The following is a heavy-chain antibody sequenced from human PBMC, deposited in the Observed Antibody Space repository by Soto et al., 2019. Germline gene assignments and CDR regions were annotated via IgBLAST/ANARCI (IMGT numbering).Heavy chain of an antibody. V-gene: IGHV3-49*03. J-gene: IGHJ6*02. CDR2: IRSKAYGGTT. CDR3: TRGDRYYDFWSGSPLYGMDV. CDR1: GFTFGDYA. D-gene: IGHD3-3*01. Sequence: GGSLRLSCTASGFTFGDYAISWFRQAPGKGLEWVGFIRSKAYGGTTEYAASVKGRFTISRDDSKSIAYLQMNSLKTEDTAVYYCTRGDRYYDFWSGSPLYGMDVWGQGTTVTVS.